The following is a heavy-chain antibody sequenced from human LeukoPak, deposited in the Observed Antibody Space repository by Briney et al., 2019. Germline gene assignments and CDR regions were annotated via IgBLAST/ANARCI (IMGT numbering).Heavy chain of an antibody. V-gene: IGHV4-34*01. CDR1: GGSFSGYY. CDR3: ARARQVQLDQKNAFDI. J-gene: IGHJ3*02. Sequence: SETLSLTCAVYGGSFSGYYWRWIRQPPGKGLEWIGEINHSGSTNYNPSLKSRVTISVETSKNQFSLKLSSVTAADTAVYYCARARQVQLDQKNAFDIWGQGTMVTVSS. CDR2: INHSGST. D-gene: IGHD1-1*01.